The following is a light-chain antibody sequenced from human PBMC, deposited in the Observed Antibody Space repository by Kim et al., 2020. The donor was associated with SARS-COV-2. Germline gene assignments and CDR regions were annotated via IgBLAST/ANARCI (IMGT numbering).Light chain of an antibody. CDR3: SSYASNDHRV. Sequence: GESDTTACTGPSIDVGCKTVASWHQQPSDKAAQLLIYDGNQRPSLLPDCSSASKSGNTPSLTVFGVQSEDEAYYYCSSYASNDHRVFGAGTQLTVL. CDR1: SIDVGCKTV. J-gene: IGLJ3*02. CDR2: DGN. V-gene: IGLV2-8*01.